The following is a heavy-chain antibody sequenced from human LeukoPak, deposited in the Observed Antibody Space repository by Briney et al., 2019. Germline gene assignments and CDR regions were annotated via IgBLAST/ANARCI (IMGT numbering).Heavy chain of an antibody. J-gene: IGHJ4*02. CDR3: AREPDSSGWYDYFDY. D-gene: IGHD6-19*01. Sequence: GGSLRPSCAASGFTFSSYEMNWVRQAPGKGLEWVSYISSSGSTIYYADSVKGRFTISRDNAKNSLYLQMNSLRAEDTAVYYCAREPDSSGWYDYFDYWGQGTLVTVSS. CDR1: GFTFSSYE. V-gene: IGHV3-48*03. CDR2: ISSSGSTI.